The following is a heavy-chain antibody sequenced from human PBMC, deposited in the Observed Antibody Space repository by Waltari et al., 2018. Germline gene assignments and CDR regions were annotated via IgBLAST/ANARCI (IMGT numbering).Heavy chain of an antibody. CDR1: GFLSSTGGGG. D-gene: IGHD2-15*01. Sequence: QITLKESGPTLVKPTQTLTLTCSFSGFLSSTGGGGVGWLRQPPGKALEWLALIHWANDKRYRPSLKNRLTITKDTSKDEVVLTMTNMDPVDTATYYCARVVPRETAFDIWGQGTVVTVSS. J-gene: IGHJ3*02. V-gene: IGHV2-5*02. CDR3: ARVVPRETAFDI. CDR2: IHWANDK.